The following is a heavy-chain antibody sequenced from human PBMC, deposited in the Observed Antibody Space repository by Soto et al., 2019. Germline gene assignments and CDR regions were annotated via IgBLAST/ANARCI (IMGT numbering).Heavy chain of an antibody. V-gene: IGHV4-30-2*01. J-gene: IGHJ5*02. D-gene: IGHD6-13*01. CDR1: GGSISSGGYS. CDR2: IYHSGST. CDR3: ARLNRSSSCPRAAWFDP. Sequence: SETLSLTCAVSGGSISSGGYSWSWIRQPPGKGLEWIGYIYHSGSTYYNPSLKSRVTISVDRSKNQFSLKLSSVTAADTAVYYCARLNRSSSCPRAAWFDPWGQGTLVTVSS.